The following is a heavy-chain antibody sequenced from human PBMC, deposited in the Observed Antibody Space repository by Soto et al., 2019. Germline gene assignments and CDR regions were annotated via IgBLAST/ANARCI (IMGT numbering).Heavy chain of an antibody. J-gene: IGHJ4*02. V-gene: IGHV1-18*01. D-gene: IGHD1-26*01. CDR2: ISAYNGNT. CDR3: ARDTVGWCGSYSEYFDY. CDR1: GYTITSYG. Sequence: QVQLVQSGAEVKKPGASVKVSCKASGYTITSYGISWVRQAPGQGLEWMGWISAYNGNTNYAQKLQGRVTMTTDTSTSTAYMELRSLRSDDTAVYYCARDTVGWCGSYSEYFDYWGQGTLVTVSS.